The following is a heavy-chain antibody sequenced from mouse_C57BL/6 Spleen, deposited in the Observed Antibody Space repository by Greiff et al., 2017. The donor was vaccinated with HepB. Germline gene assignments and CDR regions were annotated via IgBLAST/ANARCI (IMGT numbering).Heavy chain of an antibody. D-gene: IGHD1-1*01. CDR2: INPNNGGT. Sequence: EVKLQQSGPELVKPGASVKIPCKASGYTFTDYNMDWVKQSHGKSLEWIGDINPNNGGTIYNQKFKGKATLTVDKSSSTAYMELRSLTSEDTAVYYCARGEDYYGSSWFAYWGQGTLVTVSA. J-gene: IGHJ3*01. CDR3: ARGEDYYGSSWFAY. CDR1: GYTFTDYN. V-gene: IGHV1-18*01.